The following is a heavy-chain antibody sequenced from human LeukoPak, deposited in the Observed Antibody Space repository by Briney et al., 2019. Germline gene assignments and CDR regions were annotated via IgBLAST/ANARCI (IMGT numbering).Heavy chain of an antibody. J-gene: IGHJ4*02. Sequence: GGSLRLSCAASGFTVSSNYMSWVRQAPGKGLEWVSVIYSGGSTYYADSVKGRFTISRDNSKNTLYLQMNSLRAEDTAVYYCARGAYPKYYYDSTQYPLWGQGTLVTVSS. CDR3: ARGAYPKYYYDSTQYPL. V-gene: IGHV3-66*01. CDR1: GFTVSSNY. D-gene: IGHD3-22*01. CDR2: IYSGGST.